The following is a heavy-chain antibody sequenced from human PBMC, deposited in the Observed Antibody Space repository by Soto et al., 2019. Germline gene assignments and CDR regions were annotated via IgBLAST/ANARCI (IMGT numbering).Heavy chain of an antibody. CDR1: GFTLSTYW. D-gene: IGHD3-3*01. V-gene: IGHV3-74*01. CDR2: ISTDGSSP. CDR3: IMWSGYSLGHFQR. Sequence: ETLSLSXAASGFTLSTYWIHWVRQAPGKGLVWVSRISTDGSSPTYADSVKGRFTISRDNAKNTLYLQMNSLRAEDTAVYYCIMWSGYSLGHFQRWGQGTLVTVSS. J-gene: IGHJ1*01.